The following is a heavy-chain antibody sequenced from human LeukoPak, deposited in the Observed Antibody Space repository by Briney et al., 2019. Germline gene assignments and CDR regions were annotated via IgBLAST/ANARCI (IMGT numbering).Heavy chain of an antibody. CDR2: IYSSGST. CDR3: AKDYYDSSGYYYYYYYGMDV. V-gene: IGHV3-53*01. D-gene: IGHD3-22*01. Sequence: GGSLRLSCAASGFTVSSNYMSWVRQAPGRGLEWVSIIYSSGSTYYADSVKGRFTISRDNSKNTLYLQMNSLRAEDTAVYYCAKDYYDSSGYYYYYYYGMDVWGQGTTVTVSS. CDR1: GFTVSSNY. J-gene: IGHJ6*02.